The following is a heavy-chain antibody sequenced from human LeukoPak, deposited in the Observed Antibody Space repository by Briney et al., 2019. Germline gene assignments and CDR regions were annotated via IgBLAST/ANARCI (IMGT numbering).Heavy chain of an antibody. J-gene: IGHJ4*02. CDR2: IYYSEGT. CDR1: GVSISSYY. V-gene: IGHV4-59*01. CDR3: SRAYSSGRGDI. Sequence: PSETLSLTCTVSGVSISSYYWSWIRQPPGKGLEWIGYIYYSEGTKYNPSLKSRVTMSLDTSKNQTSLKLTSVTAADTAVYYCSRAYSSGRGDIWGQGTLVTVSS. D-gene: IGHD6-19*01.